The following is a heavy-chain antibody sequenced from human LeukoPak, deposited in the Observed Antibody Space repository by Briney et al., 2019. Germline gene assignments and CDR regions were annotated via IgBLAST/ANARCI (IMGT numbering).Heavy chain of an antibody. Sequence: GGSLRLSCAASGFTFSSYWMHWVRQTPGKGLVWVSRIKSDGSTIYADSVKGRLTISRDNAKNSLYLQMNSLRAEDTAVYYCARSMATITDWFDPWGQGTLVTVSS. CDR1: GFTFSSYW. V-gene: IGHV3-74*01. CDR2: IKSDGST. D-gene: IGHD5-24*01. CDR3: ARSMATITDWFDP. J-gene: IGHJ5*02.